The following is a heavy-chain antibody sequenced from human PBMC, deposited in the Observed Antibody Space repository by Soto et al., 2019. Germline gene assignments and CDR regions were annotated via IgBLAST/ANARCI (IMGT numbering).Heavy chain of an antibody. D-gene: IGHD3-10*01. CDR2: IYYSGST. CDR3: ARHQSGHYYGSGSYSDWFDP. V-gene: IGHV4-31*03. CDR1: GGSISSGGYY. J-gene: IGHJ5*02. Sequence: SETLSLTCTVSGGSISSGGYYWSWIRQHPGKGLEWIGYIYYSGSTYYNPSLKSRVTISVDTSKNQFSLKLSSVTAADTAVYYCARHQSGHYYGSGSYSDWFDPWGQGTLVTVSS.